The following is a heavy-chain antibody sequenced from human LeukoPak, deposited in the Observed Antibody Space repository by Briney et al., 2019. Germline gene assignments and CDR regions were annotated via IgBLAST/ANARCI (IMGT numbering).Heavy chain of an antibody. CDR3: ARDFSRYSGIGGY. J-gene: IGHJ4*02. V-gene: IGHV3-30-3*01. CDR1: GFTFSSYA. CDR2: ISYDGSNK. D-gene: IGHD1-26*01. Sequence: PGGSLRLSCAASGFTFSSYAMHGVRQAPGKGLEWVVVISYDGSNKYYADSVKGRFTISRDNSKDTLYLQMNSLRAEDTAVYYCARDFSRYSGIGGYRGQGTLVTVSS.